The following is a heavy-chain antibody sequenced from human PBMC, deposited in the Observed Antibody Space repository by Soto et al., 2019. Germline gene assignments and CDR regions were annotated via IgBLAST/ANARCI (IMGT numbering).Heavy chain of an antibody. Sequence: SVKVSCKASGGSFSSYAVIWVRQAPGQGLEWMGGIIPIFGTPNYAQKFQGRVTITADESTSTAYMELSSLRSEDTAIYYCATKSYASSGYYYAFDIWGQGTMVTVSS. CDR1: GGSFSSYA. V-gene: IGHV1-69*13. D-gene: IGHD3-22*01. CDR2: IIPIFGTP. CDR3: ATKSYASSGYYYAFDI. J-gene: IGHJ3*02.